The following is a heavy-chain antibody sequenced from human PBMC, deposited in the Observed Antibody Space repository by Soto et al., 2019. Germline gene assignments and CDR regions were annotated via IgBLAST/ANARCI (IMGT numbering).Heavy chain of an antibody. V-gene: IGHV3-30-3*01. J-gene: IGHJ4*02. CDR1: GFTFSTSA. D-gene: IGHD2-8*01. CDR3: ARDSTKYADY. CDR2: ISYHGSNK. Sequence: QVQLVESGGGVVQPGGSLRLSCAASGFTFSTSARHWVRQAPGKGLEWVALISYHGSNKYYADSVEGRFTISRDNSKNTVYLQMNSLRAEDTAAYYCARDSTKYADYWGQGTLVTVSS.